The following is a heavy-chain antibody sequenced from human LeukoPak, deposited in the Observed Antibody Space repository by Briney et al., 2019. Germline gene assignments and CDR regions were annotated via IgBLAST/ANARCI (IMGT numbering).Heavy chain of an antibody. J-gene: IGHJ4*02. V-gene: IGHV4-34*01. CDR3: TSEGFRGYFDY. D-gene: IGHD3-10*01. CDR2: INHSGST. CDR1: GGSFSGYY. Sequence: SETLSLTCAVYGGSFSGYYWSWIRQPPGKGLEWIGEINHSGSTNYNPSLKSRVTISVDTSKNQFSLQLNSVTPDDTAVYYCTSEGFRGYFDYWGQGTLVTVSS.